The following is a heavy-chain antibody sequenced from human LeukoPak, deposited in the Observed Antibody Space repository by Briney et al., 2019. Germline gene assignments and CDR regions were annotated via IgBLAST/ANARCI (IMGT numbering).Heavy chain of an antibody. Sequence: GGSLRLSCVASGFTFNKYAMSWVRQAPGKGLEWVSLMSEGGSTTYYADSVKGRFTISSDNSKNTVYLQMNSLRGEDTAIYYCARTQTGTYSFFDFWGQGSLVTVSS. CDR2: MSEGGSTT. D-gene: IGHD1-26*01. CDR3: ARTQTGTYSFFDF. J-gene: IGHJ4*02. V-gene: IGHV3-23*01. CDR1: GFTFNKYA.